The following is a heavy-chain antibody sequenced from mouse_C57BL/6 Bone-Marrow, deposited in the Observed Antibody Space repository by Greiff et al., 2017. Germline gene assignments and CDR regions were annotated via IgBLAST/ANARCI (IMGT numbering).Heavy chain of an antibody. J-gene: IGHJ3*01. CDR2: INPNNGGT. CDR3: ARGPTMVTAAWFAY. Sequence: EVQLVESGPELVKPGASVKIPCKASGYTFTDYNMDWVKQSHGKSLEWIGDINPNNGGTIYNQKFKGKATLTVDKSSSTAYMELRSLTSEDTAVYYCARGPTMVTAAWFAYWGQGTLVTVSA. CDR1: GYTFTDYN. V-gene: IGHV1-18*01. D-gene: IGHD2-10*01.